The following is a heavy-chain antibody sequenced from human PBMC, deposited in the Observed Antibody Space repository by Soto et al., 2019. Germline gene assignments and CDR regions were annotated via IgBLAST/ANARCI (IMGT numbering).Heavy chain of an antibody. CDR2: ISGSGGST. V-gene: IGHV3-23*01. CDR3: AKDPTYYDSSGYAY. D-gene: IGHD3-22*01. Sequence: EVQLLESGGGLVQPGGSLRLSCAASGFTFSSYAMSWVRQAPGKGLEWVSAISGSGGSTYYADSVKGRFTISRDNSKNTLYLQMNSLRDEDTAVYYCAKDPTYYDSSGYAYWGQGTLVTVSS. J-gene: IGHJ4*02. CDR1: GFTFSSYA.